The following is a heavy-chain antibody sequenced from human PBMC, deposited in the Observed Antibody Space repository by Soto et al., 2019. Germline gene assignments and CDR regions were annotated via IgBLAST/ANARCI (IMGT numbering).Heavy chain of an antibody. D-gene: IGHD3-22*01. CDR2: ISGSGGST. J-gene: IGHJ4*02. CDR3: AKDLYDSSGYCLDY. Sequence: EVQLLESGGGLVQPGGSLRLSCAASGFTFSSYAMSWVRQAPGKGLEWVSAISGSGGSTYYANSVKGRFTISRDNSKNTLYLQMNSVRDADTAVYYCAKDLYDSSGYCLDYWGQGTLVTVSS. V-gene: IGHV3-23*01. CDR1: GFTFSSYA.